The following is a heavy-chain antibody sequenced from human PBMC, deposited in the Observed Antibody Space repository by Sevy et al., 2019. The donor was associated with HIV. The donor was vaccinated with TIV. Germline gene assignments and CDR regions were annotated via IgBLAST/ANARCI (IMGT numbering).Heavy chain of an antibody. V-gene: IGHV1-69*06. CDR1: GGTFSSYA. J-gene: IGHJ4*02. CDR3: TYDDSSGYYFPLDY. D-gene: IGHD3-22*01. Sequence: ASVEVSCKASGGTFSSYAISWVRQAPGQGLEWMGGIIPIFGKANYAQKFQGRVTITADKSTSTAYMELSSLRSEDTVVYYCTYDDSSGYYFPLDYWGQGTLVTVSS. CDR2: IIPIFGKA.